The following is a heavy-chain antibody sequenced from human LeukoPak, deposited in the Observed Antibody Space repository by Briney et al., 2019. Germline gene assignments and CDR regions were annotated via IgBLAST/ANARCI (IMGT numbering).Heavy chain of an antibody. CDR2: IIPIFGTA. V-gene: IGHV1-69*05. J-gene: IGHJ5*02. CDR3: AKEEALRLAAATRWFDP. D-gene: IGHD2-15*01. CDR1: GGTFSSYA. Sequence: GASVKVSCKASGGTFSSYAISWVRQAPGQGLEWMGRIIPIFGTANYAQKFQGRVTITTDESTSTAYMELSSLRSEDTAVYYCAKEEALRLAAATRWFDPWGQGTLVTVSS.